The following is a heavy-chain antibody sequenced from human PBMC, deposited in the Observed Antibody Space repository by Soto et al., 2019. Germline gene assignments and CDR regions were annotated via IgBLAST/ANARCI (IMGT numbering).Heavy chain of an antibody. D-gene: IGHD3-9*01. V-gene: IGHV3-7*01. CDR3: ATSTGAPGNY. J-gene: IGHJ4*02. Sequence: GGSLRLSCVASGFTFSSFWMSWARQAPGKGLEWVANIKQDGSHKYYVPSVKGRFTISRDNAKNSLYLQMNSLRAEDAAVYYCATSTGAPGNYWGQGTLVNV. CDR2: IKQDGSHK. CDR1: GFTFSSFW.